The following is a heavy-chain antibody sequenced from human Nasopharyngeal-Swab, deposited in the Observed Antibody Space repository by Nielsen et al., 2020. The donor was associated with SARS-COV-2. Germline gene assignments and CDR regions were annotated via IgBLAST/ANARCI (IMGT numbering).Heavy chain of an antibody. D-gene: IGHD2-2*01. Sequence: ASVKVSCKASGYTFTSYGISWVRQAPGQGLEWMGWISAYNGNTNYAQKLQGRVTMTTDTSTSTAYMELRSLRSDDTAVYYCARESREVVPAANWFDPWGQGTLVTVSS. CDR1: GYTFTSYG. J-gene: IGHJ5*02. CDR3: ARESREVVPAANWFDP. CDR2: ISAYNGNT. V-gene: IGHV1-18*01.